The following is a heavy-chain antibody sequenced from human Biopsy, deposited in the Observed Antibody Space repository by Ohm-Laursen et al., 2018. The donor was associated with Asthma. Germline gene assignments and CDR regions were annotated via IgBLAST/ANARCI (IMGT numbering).Heavy chain of an antibody. CDR3: AKDILPHGSGSLLWGYYYGLDV. CDR1: GFTVSTNG. J-gene: IGHJ6*02. V-gene: IGHV3-53*01. D-gene: IGHD3-10*01. Sequence: SLRLSCAASGFTVSTNGMSWVRQPPGKGLEWVSVIYSGGGTYYADPVQGRVTISRDNSKNTLSLQMNSLRAEDTAVYYCAKDILPHGSGSLLWGYYYGLDVWGQGTTVTVSS. CDR2: IYSGGGT.